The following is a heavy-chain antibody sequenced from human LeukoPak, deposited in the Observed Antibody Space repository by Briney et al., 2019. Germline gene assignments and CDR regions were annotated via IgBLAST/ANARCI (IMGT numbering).Heavy chain of an antibody. V-gene: IGHV3-23*01. J-gene: IGHJ4*02. D-gene: IGHD2-15*01. CDR3: AKCLRSHCSGGSCWDD. Sequence: GGSLRLSCAASGFTFSSYAMSWVRQAPGKGLEWVSSISGSGGSTPYADSVKGRFTISRDNSKNTLYLQMNSLRAEDTAVYYCAKCLRSHCSGGSCWDDWGQGTLVTVSS. CDR1: GFTFSSYA. CDR2: ISGSGGST.